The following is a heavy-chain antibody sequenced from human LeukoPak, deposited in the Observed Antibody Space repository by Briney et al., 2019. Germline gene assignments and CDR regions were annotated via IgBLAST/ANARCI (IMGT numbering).Heavy chain of an antibody. J-gene: IGHJ2*01. CDR3: ARAFRDPGYFDL. D-gene: IGHD3-10*01. CDR2: IIPILGIA. V-gene: IGHV1-69*02. Sequence: SVKVSCKASGGTFSSYTISWVRQAPGQGLEWMGRIIPILGIANYAQKFQGRVTITADESTSTAYMELSSLRSEDTAVYYCARAFRDPGYFDLWGRGTLVTVSS. CDR1: GGTFSSYT.